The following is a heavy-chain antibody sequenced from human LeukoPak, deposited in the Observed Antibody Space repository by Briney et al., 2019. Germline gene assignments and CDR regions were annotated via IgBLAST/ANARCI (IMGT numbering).Heavy chain of an antibody. D-gene: IGHD3-10*01. CDR1: GFTFSSYG. J-gene: IGHJ3*02. CDR2: ISYDGSNK. Sequence: GGSLRLSCAASGFTFSSYGMHWVRQAPGKGLEWVAVISYDGSNKYYADSVKGRFTISRDNSKNTLYLQMNSLRAEDTAVYYCARVVLLWFGERNAFDIWGQGTMVTVSS. CDR3: ARVVLLWFGERNAFDI. V-gene: IGHV3-30*03.